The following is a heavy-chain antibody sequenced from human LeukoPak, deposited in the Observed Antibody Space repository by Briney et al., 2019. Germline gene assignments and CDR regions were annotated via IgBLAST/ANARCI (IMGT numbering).Heavy chain of an antibody. CDR1: GFTFSSYG. CDR2: ISGSGGST. D-gene: IGHD3-10*01. Sequence: PGGSLRLSCAASGFTFSSYGMSWVRQAPGKGLEWVSAISGSGGSTYYADSVKGRFTISRDNSKNTLYLQMNSLRAEDTAVYYCARQQLLWFGESLCFDYWGQGTLVTVSS. V-gene: IGHV3-23*01. J-gene: IGHJ4*02. CDR3: ARQQLLWFGESLCFDY.